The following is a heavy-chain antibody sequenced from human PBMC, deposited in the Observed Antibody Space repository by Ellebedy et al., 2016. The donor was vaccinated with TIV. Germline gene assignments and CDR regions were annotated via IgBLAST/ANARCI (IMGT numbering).Heavy chain of an antibody. CDR2: MFHSGST. J-gene: IGHJ4*02. Sequence: GSLRLXCSVSHYAISGGYYWDWIRQSPGKGLEWIGSMFHSGSTYYNPSLKSRVTMSVDTSKNQLSLKVRSVTAADTAIYYCARMTSRGFSTPAYWGQGTLVTVSS. CDR1: HYAISGGYY. V-gene: IGHV4-38-2*02. D-gene: IGHD6-19*01. CDR3: ARMTSRGFSTPAY.